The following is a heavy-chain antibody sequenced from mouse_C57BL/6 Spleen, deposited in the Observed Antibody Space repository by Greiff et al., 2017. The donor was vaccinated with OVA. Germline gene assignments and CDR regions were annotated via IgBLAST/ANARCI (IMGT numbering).Heavy chain of an antibody. CDR3: ARDGGYDYDEGYYFDY. CDR1: GFTFSDYY. CDR2: INYDGSST. J-gene: IGHJ2*01. D-gene: IGHD2-4*01. Sequence: EVQLVESEGGLVQPGSSMKLSCTASGFTFSDYYMAWVRQVPEKGLEWVANINYDGSSTYYLDSLKSRFIISRDNAKNILYLQMSSLKSEDTATYYCARDGGYDYDEGYYFDYWGQGTTLTVSS. V-gene: IGHV5-16*01.